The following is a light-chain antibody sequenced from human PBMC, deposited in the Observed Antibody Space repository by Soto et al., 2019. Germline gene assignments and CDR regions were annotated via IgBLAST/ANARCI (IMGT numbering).Light chain of an antibody. CDR3: QQYDSYSYT. CDR2: DAS. Sequence: IQMTQSPSTLSASVGDRVTITCRASQTIGNWLAWYQQKTGKAPKLLIYDASSLERGVPSSFSGSRSGTEFTLTISSLQPDDFATYYCQQYDSYSYTFGQGTKVEIK. CDR1: QTIGNW. V-gene: IGKV1-5*01. J-gene: IGKJ2*01.